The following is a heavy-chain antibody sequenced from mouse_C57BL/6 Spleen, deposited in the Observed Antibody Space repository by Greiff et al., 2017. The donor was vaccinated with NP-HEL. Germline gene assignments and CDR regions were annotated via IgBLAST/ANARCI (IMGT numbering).Heavy chain of an antibody. J-gene: IGHJ1*03. CDR2: ISSGSSTI. CDR1: GFTFSDYG. D-gene: IGHD1-1*01. CDR3: ARPGYDGSSDPWYFDV. Sequence: EVQGVESGGGLVKPGGSLKLSCAASGFTFSDYGMHWVRQAPEKGLEWVAYISSGSSTIYYADTVKGRFPISRDNAKNTLFLQMTSLRSEDTAMYYCARPGYDGSSDPWYFDVWGTGTTVTVSS. V-gene: IGHV5-17*01.